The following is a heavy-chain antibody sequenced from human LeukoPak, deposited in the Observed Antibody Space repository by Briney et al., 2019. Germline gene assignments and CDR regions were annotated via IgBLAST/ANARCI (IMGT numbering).Heavy chain of an antibody. CDR1: GFTFSDYY. V-gene: IGHV3-11*01. CDR3: ARDLSTGSYYYYGMDV. J-gene: IGHJ6*02. CDR2: ISSGGSTI. Sequence: PGGSLRLSCAASGFTFSDYYMSWIRQAPGKGLEWVSYISSGGSTIYYADSVKGRFTISRDNAKNSLYLQMNSLRAEDTAVYYCARDLSTGSYYYYGMDVWGQGTTVTVSS. D-gene: IGHD2/OR15-2a*01.